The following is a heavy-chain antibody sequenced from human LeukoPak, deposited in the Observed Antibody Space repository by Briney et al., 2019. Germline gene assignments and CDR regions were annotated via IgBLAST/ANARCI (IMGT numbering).Heavy chain of an antibody. CDR1: GYTFTGYY. CDR2: INPNSGGT. CDR3: ARSSSWYENWFDP. V-gene: IGHV1-2*06. Sequence: GASVKVSCKASGYTFTGYYIHWVRQAPGQGLEWMGRINPNSGGTNYAQKFQGRVTMTRDTSISTAYMELSSLRSEDTAVYYCARSSSWYENWFDPWGQGTLVTVSS. D-gene: IGHD6-13*01. J-gene: IGHJ5*02.